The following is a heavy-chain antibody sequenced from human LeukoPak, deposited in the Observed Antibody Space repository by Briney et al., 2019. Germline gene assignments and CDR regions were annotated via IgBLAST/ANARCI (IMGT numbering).Heavy chain of an antibody. J-gene: IGHJ4*02. D-gene: IGHD5-18*01. CDR2: ITASGGNT. Sequence: PGGSLRLSCAASGFTFSYYSMNWVRQAPGKGLEWVSAITASGGNTYYADSVKGRFTISRDNSKNTLYLQVNSLRAEDTAVYYCAKGNGYSYGRYYFDYWGQGTLVTVSS. CDR3: AKGNGYSYGRYYFDY. CDR1: GFTFSYYS. V-gene: IGHV3-23*01.